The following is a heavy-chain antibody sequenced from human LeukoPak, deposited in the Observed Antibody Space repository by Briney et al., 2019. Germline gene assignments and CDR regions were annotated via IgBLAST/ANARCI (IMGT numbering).Heavy chain of an antibody. CDR1: GFTLSSYS. D-gene: IGHD7-27*01. Sequence: GGSLRLSCTASGFTLSSYSMNWVRQAPGKGLEWVSSITSSSSYIYYGDSVKGRFTISRDNARNSLYLQMNSLRAEDTAVYYCAKDGNWARFENWGQGTLVTVSS. V-gene: IGHV3-21*01. CDR3: AKDGNWARFEN. J-gene: IGHJ4*02. CDR2: ITSSSSYI.